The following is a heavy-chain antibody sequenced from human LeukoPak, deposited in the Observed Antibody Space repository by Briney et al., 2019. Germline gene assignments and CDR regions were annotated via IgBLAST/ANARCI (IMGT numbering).Heavy chain of an antibody. V-gene: IGHV1-69*01. CDR2: IIPIFGTA. CDR3: ARDHGEMATALAY. J-gene: IGHJ4*02. Sequence: SVKVSCKASGGTFSSYAISWVRQAPGQGLEWMGGIIPIFGTANYAQKFQGRATITADESTSTAYMELSSLRSEDTAVYYCARDHGEMATALAYWGQGTLVTVSS. CDR1: GGTFSSYA. D-gene: IGHD5-24*01.